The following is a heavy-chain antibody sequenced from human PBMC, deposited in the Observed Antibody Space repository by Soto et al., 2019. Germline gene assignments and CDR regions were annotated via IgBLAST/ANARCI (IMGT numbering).Heavy chain of an antibody. CDR3: VSSRSAIYGDAFDV. D-gene: IGHD2-2*01. CDR2: IYDSGGT. V-gene: IGHV4-59*01. J-gene: IGHJ3*01. CDR1: GNSISRYF. Sequence: QLQLQESGPGLVKPSETLSLTCNVSGNSISRYFRSWIRQTPGKGLEWIGFIYDSGGTKYNPSLESRATISLDTSKSQFSLKLRSVTASDTAMYYCVSSRSAIYGDAFDVWGRGSMVTVSS.